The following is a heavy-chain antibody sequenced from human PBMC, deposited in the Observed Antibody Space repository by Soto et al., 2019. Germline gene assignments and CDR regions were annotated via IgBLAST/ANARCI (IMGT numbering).Heavy chain of an antibody. D-gene: IGHD2-2*01. Sequence: QVQLVQSGAEVKKPGSSVKVSCKASGGTFSSYAISWVRQAPGQGLEWMGGIIPIFGTANYAQKFQGRVTSXXDXSXXTDYRDRSSLRSEDTAVYYCARGYCISTSCSPFAYWGQGTLVTVSS. CDR1: GGTFSSYA. V-gene: IGHV1-69*12. CDR3: ARGYCISTSCSPFAY. J-gene: IGHJ4*02. CDR2: IIPIFGTA.